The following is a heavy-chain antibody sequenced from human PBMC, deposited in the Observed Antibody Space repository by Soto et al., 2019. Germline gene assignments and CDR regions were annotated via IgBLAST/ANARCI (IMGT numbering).Heavy chain of an antibody. V-gene: IGHV5-51*01. CDR1: GYSFTNYW. Sequence: GESLKISCKGSGYSFTNYWIGWVRQMPGRGLEWMGIIYPGDSDIRYSPSFQGQVTISADKSISTAYLQWSSLKASDTAMYYCARHQSPPFGVVMYYYGMDVWGQGTKVTVSS. J-gene: IGHJ6*02. D-gene: IGHD3-3*01. CDR2: IYPGDSDI. CDR3: ARHQSPPFGVVMYYYGMDV.